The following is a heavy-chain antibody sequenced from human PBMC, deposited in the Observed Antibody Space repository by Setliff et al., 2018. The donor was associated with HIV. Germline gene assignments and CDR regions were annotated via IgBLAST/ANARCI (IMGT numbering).Heavy chain of an antibody. CDR3: AREALSRDGYSYFDY. D-gene: IGHD5-12*01. CDR1: GGSITGYY. Sequence: PSETLSLTCTVSGGSITGYYWSWIRQPPGKGLEWIGWIYYSGNTRYNPSLKSRVTISLDTSKNRFSLQLTSVTAADTAVYYCAREALSRDGYSYFDYWGQGTLVTVSS. V-gene: IGHV4-59*01. J-gene: IGHJ4*02. CDR2: IYYSGNT.